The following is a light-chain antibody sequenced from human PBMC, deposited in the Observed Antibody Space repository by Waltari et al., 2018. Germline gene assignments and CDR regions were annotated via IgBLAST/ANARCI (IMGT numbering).Light chain of an antibody. V-gene: IGKV1-39*01. J-gene: IGKJ1*01. Sequence: DIQMSQSPSSLSASVGDRVTLTCRASQSISNNLNWYHQKPGKAPKLLIYATSVLQSGVPSRFSGRGSGTDFTLTISSLQPEDFATYYCQQTYSTWTFGQGTAVEIK. CDR1: QSISNN. CDR2: ATS. CDR3: QQTYSTWT.